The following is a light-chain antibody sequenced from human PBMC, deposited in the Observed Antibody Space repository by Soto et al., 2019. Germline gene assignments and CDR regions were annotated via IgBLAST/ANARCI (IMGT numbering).Light chain of an antibody. CDR2: NVS. Sequence: QSVLTQPASVSGSPGQSITISCTGTSSDVGAYNFVSWYRQHPGKAPKLIIYNVSDRPSGVSNRFSGSKSANTASPTISGLQAEDEADYYCTSSTSRGTYVFGTGTKVTVL. J-gene: IGLJ1*01. V-gene: IGLV2-14*03. CDR1: SSDVGAYNF. CDR3: TSSTSRGTYV.